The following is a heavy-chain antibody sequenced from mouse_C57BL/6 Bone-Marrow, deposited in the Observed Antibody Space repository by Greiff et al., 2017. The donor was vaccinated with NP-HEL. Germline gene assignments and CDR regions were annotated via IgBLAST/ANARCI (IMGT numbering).Heavy chain of an antibody. D-gene: IGHD2-1*01. CDR1: GFTFSSYG. J-gene: IGHJ3*01. CDR3: ARGDGIPFAY. V-gene: IGHV5-6*01. Sequence: EVHLVESGGDLVKPGGSLKLSCAASGFTFSSYGMSWVRQTPDKRLEWVASISSGGSYTYYPDSVKGRFTISRDNAKNTLYLQMSSLKSEDTAMYYCARGDGIPFAYWGQGTLVTVSA. CDR2: ISSGGSYT.